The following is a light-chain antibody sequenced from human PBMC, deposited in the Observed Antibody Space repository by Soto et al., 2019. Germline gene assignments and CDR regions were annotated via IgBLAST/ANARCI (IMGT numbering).Light chain of an antibody. Sequence: IYCTGTTNDLGGYNYVSWYQQHPGKAPKLMIYDVSNRPSGVSNRFSVSKSGNTASLTISGLQAEDEADYYCSSYTSSRTYVLGTGTRSPS. CDR1: TNDLGGYNY. J-gene: IGLJ1*01. V-gene: IGLV2-14*04. CDR2: DVS. CDR3: SSYTSSRTYV.